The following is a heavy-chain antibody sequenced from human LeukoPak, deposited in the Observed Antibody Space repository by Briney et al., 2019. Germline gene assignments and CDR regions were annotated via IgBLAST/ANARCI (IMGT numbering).Heavy chain of an antibody. Sequence: ASVKVSCKASGYTFTSYGISWVRQAPGQGLEWMGWISAYNGNTNYAQKLQGRVTMTTDTSTSTAYMELRSLRSDDTAVYYCARLPVTLEDRDFWSGSSWFDPWGQGTLVIVSS. CDR1: GYTFTSYG. CDR2: ISAYNGNT. D-gene: IGHD3-3*01. J-gene: IGHJ5*02. CDR3: ARLPVTLEDRDFWSGSSWFDP. V-gene: IGHV1-18*01.